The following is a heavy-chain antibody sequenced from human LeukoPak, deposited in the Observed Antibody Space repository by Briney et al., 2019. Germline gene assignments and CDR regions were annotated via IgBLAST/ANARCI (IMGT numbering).Heavy chain of an antibody. D-gene: IGHD6-19*01. Sequence: ASVKVSCKASGYTFTTSDINWVRQATGQGLEWMGWMNPNTGNTGYAQSFQGRLSITRNTSTSTAYMELSGLRSEDTAVYYCARDDEQWPNDAFDIWGQGTMVTVSS. J-gene: IGHJ3*02. CDR2: MNPNTGNT. CDR1: GYTFTTSD. V-gene: IGHV1-8*03. CDR3: ARDDEQWPNDAFDI.